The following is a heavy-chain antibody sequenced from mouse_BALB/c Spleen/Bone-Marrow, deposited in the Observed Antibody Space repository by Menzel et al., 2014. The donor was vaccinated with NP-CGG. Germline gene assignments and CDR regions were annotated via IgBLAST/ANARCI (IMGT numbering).Heavy chain of an antibody. Sequence: EVMLVESGGGLVQPGGSLKLSCAASGFDFSRYWMSWVRQGPGKGLEWIGEINPDSSTINYTPSLKDKFIISRDNAKNTLYLQMSKVRSEDTALYYCARLNYYGNLFVWGAGTPVTVAS. CDR1: GFDFSRYW. J-gene: IGHJ1*01. CDR3: ARLNYYGNLFV. CDR2: INPDSSTI. V-gene: IGHV4-1*02. D-gene: IGHD1-1*01.